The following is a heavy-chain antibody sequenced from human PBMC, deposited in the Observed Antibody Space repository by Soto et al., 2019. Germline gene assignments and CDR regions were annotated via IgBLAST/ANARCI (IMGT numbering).Heavy chain of an antibody. V-gene: IGHV4-59*01. J-gene: IGHJ6*04. CDR2: VYYSGSP. D-gene: IGHD6-25*01. Sequence: QVQLQESGPGLLKPSETLSLTCTVSGGSMTNYYWGWIRQPPGRGLEWIGYVYYSGSPNYNPSLKSRVAISVDTSKSQFSLRLTSVTAVDRAVYFCARLGPTIRAAEMDVWGKGTTVTVSS. CDR1: GGSMTNYY. CDR3: ARLGPTIRAAEMDV.